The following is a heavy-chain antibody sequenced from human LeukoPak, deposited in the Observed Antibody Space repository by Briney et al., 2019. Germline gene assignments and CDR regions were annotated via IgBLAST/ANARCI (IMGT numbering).Heavy chain of an antibody. V-gene: IGHV1-46*01. D-gene: IGHD1-26*01. Sequence: GASVKVSCKASGYTFTSYYMHWVRQAPGQGLEWMGIINPSGGSTSYAQKFQGRVTMTRDTSTSTGYMELSSLRSEDTAVYYCARDPYSGSYFPSYYYMDVWGKGTTVTISS. CDR3: ARDPYSGSYFPSYYYMDV. CDR2: INPSGGST. CDR1: GYTFTSYY. J-gene: IGHJ6*03.